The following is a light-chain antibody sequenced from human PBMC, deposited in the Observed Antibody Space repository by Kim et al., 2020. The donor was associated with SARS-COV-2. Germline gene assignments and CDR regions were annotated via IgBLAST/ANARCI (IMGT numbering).Light chain of an antibody. Sequence: PGERATLSCRASQSVSSNLSWYQQKPGQAPRLLIYGASTRATGIPARFSGSGSGTEFTLTISSLQSEDFAVYYCQQYNNWPPKRTFGQGTKVDIK. J-gene: IGKJ1*01. CDR2: GAS. CDR3: QQYNNWPPKRT. V-gene: IGKV3D-15*01. CDR1: QSVSSN.